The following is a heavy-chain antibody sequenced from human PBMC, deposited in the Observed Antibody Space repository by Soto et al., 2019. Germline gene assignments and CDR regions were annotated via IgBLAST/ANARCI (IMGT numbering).Heavy chain of an antibody. CDR1: GGSISSYY. V-gene: IGHV4-59*08. D-gene: IGHD2-15*01. Sequence: SETLSLTCTVSGGSISSYYWSWIRQPPGKGLEWIGYIYYSGSTNYNPSLKSRFTISVDTSKNQFSLKLSSVTAADTAVYYCARQVKGGNYYYYYGMDVWGQGTTVTVSS. CDR2: IYYSGST. J-gene: IGHJ6*02. CDR3: ARQVKGGNYYYYYGMDV.